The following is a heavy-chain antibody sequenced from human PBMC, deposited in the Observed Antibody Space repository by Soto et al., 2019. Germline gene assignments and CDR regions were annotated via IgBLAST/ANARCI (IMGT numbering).Heavy chain of an antibody. V-gene: IGHV1-46*01. CDR1: GYTFTSYY. Sequence: ASVKFSCKASGYTFTSYYMHWVRQAPGQGLEWMGIINPSGGSTSYAQKFQGRVTMTRDTSASAAHMDLSSLTSEDTAVYFCARGNQELDYWGQGTLVTVSS. CDR3: ARGNQELDY. CDR2: INPSGGST. J-gene: IGHJ4*02. D-gene: IGHD1-26*01.